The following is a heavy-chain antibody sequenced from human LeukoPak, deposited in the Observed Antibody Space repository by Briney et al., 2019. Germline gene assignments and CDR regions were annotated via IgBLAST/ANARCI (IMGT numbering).Heavy chain of an antibody. CDR3: ARGLYSSSWYLDY. J-gene: IGHJ4*02. V-gene: IGHV4-59*13. Sequence: WETLSLTCSVSGHSISSYHWRWIRQTPGRGLEWVGYLYYSGSTNYNPSLKSRVAISVDTSKNQFSLELSSVTGADTAVYYCARGLYSSSWYLDYWGQGTLVTVSS. CDR1: GHSISSYH. D-gene: IGHD6-13*01. CDR2: LYYSGST.